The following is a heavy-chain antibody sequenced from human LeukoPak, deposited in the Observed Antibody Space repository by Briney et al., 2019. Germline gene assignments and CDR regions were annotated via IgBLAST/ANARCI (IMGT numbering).Heavy chain of an antibody. CDR1: GYTFSSYA. J-gene: IGHJ4*02. CDR2: ISYDGSNK. D-gene: IGHD3-22*01. Sequence: GGSLRLSCAASGYTFSSYAMHWVRQAPGKGLEWVAVISYDGSNKYYADSVKGRFTISRDNSKNTLYLQMNSLRAEDTAVYYCARGQVVVITPSFFDYWGQGTLVTVSS. V-gene: IGHV3-30-3*01. CDR3: ARGQVVVITPSFFDY.